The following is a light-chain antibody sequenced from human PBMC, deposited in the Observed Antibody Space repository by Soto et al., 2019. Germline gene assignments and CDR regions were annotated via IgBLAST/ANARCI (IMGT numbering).Light chain of an antibody. CDR1: SSNIGRGYD. V-gene: IGLV1-40*01. J-gene: IGLJ3*02. CDR3: QTFDSTLTISWV. CDR2: GDS. Sequence: QPVLTQPPSVSVAPGQTVTISCTGSSSNIGRGYDVHWYQQVPGSAPRLLLSGDSNRPSGVPDRFSGSRSGTSASLAITGLQAEDEADYYCQTFDSTLTISWVFGGGTKLTVL.